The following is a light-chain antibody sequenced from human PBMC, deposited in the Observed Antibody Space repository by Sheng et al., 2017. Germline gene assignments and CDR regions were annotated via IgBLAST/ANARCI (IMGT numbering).Light chain of an antibody. CDR1: QFVSHN. V-gene: IGKV3-15*01. J-gene: IGKJ5*01. Sequence: EIVLTQSPATLSVSPGERATLSCRASQFVSHNLAWYQQKPGQPPRLLIYDASTRATGIPARFSGSGSGTDFTLTISSLQSEDFAVYYCQQYNNWLTFGQGTRLEIK. CDR2: DAS. CDR3: QQYNNWLT.